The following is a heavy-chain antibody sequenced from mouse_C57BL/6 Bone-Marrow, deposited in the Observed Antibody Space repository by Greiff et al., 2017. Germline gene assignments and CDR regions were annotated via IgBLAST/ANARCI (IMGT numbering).Heavy chain of an antibody. CDR2: IDPEDGET. CDR1: GFTFKDYY. CDR3: ARAYGNYVGFAY. V-gene: IGHV14-2*01. Sequence: EVKLQESGAELVKPGASVKLSCKASGFTFKDYYMHWVKQRTEQGLEWIGRIDPEDGETNYAPKFQGKATITADTSSNTAYLQLSSLTSEDTAVYYCARAYGNYVGFAYWGQGTLVTVSA. D-gene: IGHD2-1*01. J-gene: IGHJ3*01.